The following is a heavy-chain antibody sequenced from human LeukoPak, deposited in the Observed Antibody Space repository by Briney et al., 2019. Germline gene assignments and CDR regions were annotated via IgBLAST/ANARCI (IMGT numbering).Heavy chain of an antibody. D-gene: IGHD1-26*01. Sequence: PSETLSLTCTVSGGSISSYYWSWIRQPPGKGLEWIGYIYYSGSTNYNPSLKSRVTISVDTSKNQFSLKLSSVTAEDTAVYYCARVLGAPTTYYYMDVWGKGTTVTVSS. CDR1: GGSISSYY. CDR2: IYYSGST. V-gene: IGHV4-59*01. J-gene: IGHJ6*03. CDR3: ARVLGAPTTYYYMDV.